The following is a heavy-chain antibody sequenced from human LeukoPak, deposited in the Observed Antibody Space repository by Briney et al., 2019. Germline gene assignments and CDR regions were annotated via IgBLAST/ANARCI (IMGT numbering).Heavy chain of an antibody. CDR2: LYHSGIT. J-gene: IGHJ5*02. D-gene: IGHD6-13*01. CDR1: GYSISSGYY. V-gene: IGHV4-38-2*02. Sequence: SETLSLTCTVSGYSISSGYYWGWIRQTPGKGLEWIGSLYHSGITYYNPSLKSRLTISVDTSKNQFSLKLSSVTAADTAVYYCARVFFGSWYLNWFDPWGQGTLVTVSS. CDR3: ARVFFGSWYLNWFDP.